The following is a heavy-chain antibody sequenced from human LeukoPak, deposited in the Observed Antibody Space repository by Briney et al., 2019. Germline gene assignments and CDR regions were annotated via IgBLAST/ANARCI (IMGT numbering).Heavy chain of an antibody. CDR1: GFTFSSYW. V-gene: IGHV3-74*01. Sequence: GGSLRLSCAASGFTFSSYWMHWVRQAPGKGLVWVSRINSDGSSTSYAYSVKGRFTISRDNAKNTLYLQMNSLRAEDTAVYYCARAPPGIAAAGKISYYYYGMDVWGQGTTVAVSS. CDR2: INSDGSST. D-gene: IGHD6-13*01. CDR3: ARAPPGIAAAGKISYYYYGMDV. J-gene: IGHJ6*02.